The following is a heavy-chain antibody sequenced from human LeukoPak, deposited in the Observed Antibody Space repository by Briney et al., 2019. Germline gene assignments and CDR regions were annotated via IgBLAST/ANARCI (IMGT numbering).Heavy chain of an antibody. D-gene: IGHD6-19*01. CDR3: ARADQARGWYGY. CDR2: IYSGGST. V-gene: IGHV3-53*01. Sequence: GGSLRLSCAASGFSVSSDYMSWVRQAPGKGLEWVSIIYSGGSTYYADSVKGRFTISRDNSNNRLYLQMNSLRAEDTAVYYCARADQARGWYGYWGQGTLVTVSS. CDR1: GFSVSSDY. J-gene: IGHJ4*02.